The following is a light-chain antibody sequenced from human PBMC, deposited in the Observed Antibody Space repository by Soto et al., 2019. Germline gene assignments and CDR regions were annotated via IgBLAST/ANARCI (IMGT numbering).Light chain of an antibody. CDR1: QYIGGY. CDR3: QQTCSTPLT. V-gene: IGKV1-39*01. J-gene: IGKJ4*01. Sequence: EIQMTQSPSSLSASVGERVTITCRAGQYIGGYFNWYKQQPGKAPKRLIYAASRWHSGIPARFRGSGSGTDFTLTISRLQPEDFATYYCQQTCSTPLTFGGGTKVEIK. CDR2: AAS.